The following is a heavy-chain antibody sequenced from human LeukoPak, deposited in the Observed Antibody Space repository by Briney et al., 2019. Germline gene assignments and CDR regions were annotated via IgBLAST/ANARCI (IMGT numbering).Heavy chain of an antibody. CDR3: ARERIVVVPAAIGYYYYGMDV. J-gene: IGHJ6*02. CDR2: INAGNGNT. CDR1: GYTFTSYA. D-gene: IGHD2-2*02. Sequence: ASVKVSCKASGYTFTSYAMHWVRQAPGQRLEWMGLINAGNGNTKYSQKFQGRVTITRDTSASTAYMELSSLRSEDTAVYYCARERIVVVPAAIGYYYYGMDVWGQGTTVTVSS. V-gene: IGHV1-3*01.